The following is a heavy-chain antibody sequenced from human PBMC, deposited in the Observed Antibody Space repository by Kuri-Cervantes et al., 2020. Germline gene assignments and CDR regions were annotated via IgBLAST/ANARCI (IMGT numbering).Heavy chain of an antibody. D-gene: IGHD3-10*01. V-gene: IGHV3-21*01. Sequence: GESLKISCAASGFTFSSYEMNWVRQAPGKGLEWVSSISSSSSYIYYADSVKGRFTISRDNAKNSLYLQMNSLRAEDTAVYYCASWFGELPVDYWGQGTLVTVSS. CDR3: ASWFGELPVDY. CDR2: ISSSSSYI. J-gene: IGHJ4*02. CDR1: GFTFSSYE.